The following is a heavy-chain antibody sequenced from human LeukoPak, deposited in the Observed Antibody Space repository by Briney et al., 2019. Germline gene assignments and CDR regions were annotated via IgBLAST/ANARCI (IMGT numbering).Heavy chain of an antibody. Sequence: GGSLRLSCAASGFTFSKSAMSWVRQVPGKGLEWVSVISESDSDTYYADSVKGRFTISRDTSTDTLFLQLSSLRAEDTAVYYCAKTQSGTYSYFDHWGQGALVTVSS. CDR1: GFTFSKSA. J-gene: IGHJ4*02. D-gene: IGHD1-26*01. CDR3: AKTQSGTYSYFDH. V-gene: IGHV3-23*01. CDR2: ISESDSDT.